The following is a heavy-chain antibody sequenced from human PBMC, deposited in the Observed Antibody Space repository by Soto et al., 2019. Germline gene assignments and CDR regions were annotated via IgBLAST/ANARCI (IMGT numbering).Heavy chain of an antibody. Sequence: SETLSLTCALSCGTISSWYLSLIRQTPGKGLEWIGYIYYSGSTNCNPSLKSRVTISVDTSKNQFSLKLSSVTAADTAVYYCARRYGSAIDYWGQGTLVTVSS. CDR3: ARRYGSAIDY. CDR2: IYYSGST. CDR1: CGTISSWY. J-gene: IGHJ4*02. D-gene: IGHD1-26*01. V-gene: IGHV4-59*08.